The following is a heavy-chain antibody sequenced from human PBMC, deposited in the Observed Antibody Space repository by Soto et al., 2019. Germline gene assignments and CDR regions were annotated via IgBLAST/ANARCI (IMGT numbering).Heavy chain of an antibody. CDR1: GFTFSSYG. V-gene: IGHV3-30*18. J-gene: IGHJ4*02. CDR3: AKPGIAASFSDFFFDY. D-gene: IGHD6-13*01. CDR2: ISYDGSNK. Sequence: QVQLVESGGGVVQPGRSLRLSCAASGFTFSSYGMHWVRQAPGKGLEWVAVISYDGSNKYYADSVKGRFTISRDNSKNTLYLQMNSLRAEDTAVYYCAKPGIAASFSDFFFDYWGQGTLVTVSS.